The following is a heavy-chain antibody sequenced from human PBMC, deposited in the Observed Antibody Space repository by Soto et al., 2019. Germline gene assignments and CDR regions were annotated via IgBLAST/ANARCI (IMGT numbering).Heavy chain of an antibody. D-gene: IGHD5-18*01. CDR3: ARGRKRGYSYGRFDY. CDR2: INHSGST. CDR1: GGSFSGYY. V-gene: IGHV4-34*01. J-gene: IGHJ4*02. Sequence: SETLCLTCAVYGGSFSGYYWSWIRQPPGKGLEWIGEINHSGSTNYNPSLKSRVTISVDTSKNQFSLKLSSVTAADTAVYYCARGRKRGYSYGRFDYWGQGTLVTVSS.